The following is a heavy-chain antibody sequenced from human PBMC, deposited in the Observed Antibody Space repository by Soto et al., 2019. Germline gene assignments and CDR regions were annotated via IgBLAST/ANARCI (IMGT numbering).Heavy chain of an antibody. J-gene: IGHJ3*02. D-gene: IGHD5-12*01. CDR2: TRNKANSYTT. Sequence: GGSLRLSCAASGFTLSDHYMDWVRQAPGKGLDWVGRTRNKANSYTTEYAVSVKGRFTISRDDSKNSLYLQMNSLKTEDTAVYYCATSARYSGYAYAFDIWGQGTMVTVSS. CDR3: ATSARYSGYAYAFDI. V-gene: IGHV3-72*01. CDR1: GFTLSDHY.